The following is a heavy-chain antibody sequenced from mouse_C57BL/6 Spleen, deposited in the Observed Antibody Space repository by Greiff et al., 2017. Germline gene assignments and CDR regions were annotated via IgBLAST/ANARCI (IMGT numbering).Heavy chain of an antibody. CDR3: ARGGSSYSWLAY. V-gene: IGHV1-26*01. CDR2: INPNNGGT. Sequence: EVQLQQSGPELVKPGASVKISCKASGYTFTDYYMNWVKQSHGKSLEWIGDINPNNGGTSYNQKFKGKATLTVDKSSSTAYMELRSLTSEDSAAYYCARGGSSYSWLAYWGQGTLVTVSA. J-gene: IGHJ3*01. CDR1: GYTFTDYY. D-gene: IGHD1-1*01.